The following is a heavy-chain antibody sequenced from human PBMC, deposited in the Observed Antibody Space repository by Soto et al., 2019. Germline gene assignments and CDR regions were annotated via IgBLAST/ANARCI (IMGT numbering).Heavy chain of an antibody. D-gene: IGHD6-13*01. V-gene: IGHV3-23*01. Sequence: EVPWLESGGDLVQPGGSLRVSCAASGFMFSSHGMGWVRQAPGVGLEWVSSISSGGDLTYYADSVKGRFTVSRDNLKNTLSLQMDSLRAEDTATYYCAKIGQISNRFFDYCGQGALVTVSS. CDR3: AKIGQISNRFFDY. J-gene: IGHJ4*02. CDR1: GFMFSSHG. CDR2: ISSGGDLT.